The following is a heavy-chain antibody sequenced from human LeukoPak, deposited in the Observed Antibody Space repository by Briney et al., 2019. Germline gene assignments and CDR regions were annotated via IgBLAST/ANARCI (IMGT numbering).Heavy chain of an antibody. J-gene: IGHJ5*02. CDR2: VSNSGVST. V-gene: IGHV3-23*01. CDR1: GFIFSTYA. CDR3: AKDWNPSPNWFGP. D-gene: IGHD1-1*01. Sequence: PGGSPRLSCVASGFIFSTYAMNWVRQAPGKGLEWISGVSNSGVSTNYAASVKGRFTISRDNSKNMLYLQMNGLRAEDTAVYYCAKDWNPSPNWFGPWGQGTLVIVSS.